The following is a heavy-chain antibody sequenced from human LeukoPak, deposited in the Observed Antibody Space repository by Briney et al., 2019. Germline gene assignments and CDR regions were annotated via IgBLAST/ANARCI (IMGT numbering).Heavy chain of an antibody. CDR2: INHSGST. V-gene: IGHV4-34*01. J-gene: IGHJ4*02. D-gene: IGHD3-10*01. CDR3: ARGDYYGSGSLDY. CDR1: GGSFSGYY. Sequence: SETLSLTCAVYGGSFSGYYWSWIRQPPGKGLEWIGEINHSGSTNYNPSLKSRVTISVDTSKNQFSLKLSSVTAADTAVYYCARGDYYGSGSLDYWGQGTLVTVSS.